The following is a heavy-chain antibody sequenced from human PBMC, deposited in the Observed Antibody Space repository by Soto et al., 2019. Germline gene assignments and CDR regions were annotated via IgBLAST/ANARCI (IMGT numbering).Heavy chain of an antibody. CDR3: ARARKGYYDSSGYYGY. CDR1: GGSFSGYY. D-gene: IGHD3-22*01. CDR2: INHSGST. J-gene: IGHJ4*02. Sequence: SETLSLTCAVYGGSFSGYYWSWIRQPPGKGPEWIGEINHSGSTNYNPSLKSRVTISVDTSKNQFSLKLSSVTAADTAVYYCARARKGYYDSSGYYGYWGQGTPVTVSS. V-gene: IGHV4-34*01.